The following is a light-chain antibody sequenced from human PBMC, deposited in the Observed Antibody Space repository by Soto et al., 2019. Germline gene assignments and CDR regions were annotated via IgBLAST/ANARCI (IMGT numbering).Light chain of an antibody. CDR2: DVS. CDR1: SSDVGGYNY. J-gene: IGLJ1*01. CDR3: CSYAGSYTFYV. Sequence: QSALTQPRSVSGSRGQSVNISCTGTSSDVGGYNYVSWYQQHPGKAPKLMIYDVSKRPSGVPDRFSGSKSGNTASLTISGLQAEDEADYYCCSYAGSYTFYVFGTGTKVT. V-gene: IGLV2-11*01.